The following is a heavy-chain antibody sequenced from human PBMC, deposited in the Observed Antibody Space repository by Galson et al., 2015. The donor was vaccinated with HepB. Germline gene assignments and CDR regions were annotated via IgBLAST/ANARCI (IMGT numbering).Heavy chain of an antibody. CDR1: GGTFSSYA. V-gene: IGHV1-69*04. Sequence: SVKVSCKASGGTFSSYAISWVRQAPGQGLERMGRIIPILGIANYAQKFQGRVTITADKSTSTAYMELSSLRSEDTAVYYCARTTRGYSYGYGPFDYWGQGTLVTVSS. D-gene: IGHD5-18*01. CDR3: ARTTRGYSYGYGPFDY. J-gene: IGHJ4*02. CDR2: IIPILGIA.